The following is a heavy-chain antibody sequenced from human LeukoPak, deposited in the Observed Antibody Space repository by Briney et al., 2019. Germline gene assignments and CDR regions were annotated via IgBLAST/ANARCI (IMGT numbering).Heavy chain of an antibody. J-gene: IGHJ4*02. CDR2: TNPNTGGT. Sequence: GASVKVSCKASGYTFTGYNIHWVRQAPGQGLEWMGWTNPNTGGTTFAQKFQGRVTMTRDTSISTAYMELSSLRSDDTAVYYCARALGMAVAGSAGYWGQGTLVTVSS. CDR3: ARALGMAVAGSAGY. CDR1: GYTFTGYN. V-gene: IGHV1-2*02. D-gene: IGHD6-19*01.